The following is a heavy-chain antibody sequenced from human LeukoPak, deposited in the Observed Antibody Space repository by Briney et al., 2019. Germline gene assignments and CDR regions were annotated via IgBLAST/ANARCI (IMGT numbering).Heavy chain of an antibody. CDR2: IYYSGST. CDR1: GGSISSYY. J-gene: IGHJ6*03. V-gene: IGHV4-59*12. CDR3: ARGRAVAGTYYYYYMDV. D-gene: IGHD6-19*01. Sequence: SETLSLTCTVSGGSISSYYWSWIRQPPGKGLEWIGYIYYSGSTNYNPSLKSRVTISVDTSKNQFSLKLSSVTAADTAVYYCARGRAVAGTYYYYYMDVWGKGTTVTVSS.